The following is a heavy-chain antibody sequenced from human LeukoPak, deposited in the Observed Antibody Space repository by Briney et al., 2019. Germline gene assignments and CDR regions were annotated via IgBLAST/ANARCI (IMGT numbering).Heavy chain of an antibody. CDR1: GGSISSYY. CDR2: IYTSGST. CDR3: ARDRYDFWSGYSDY. V-gene: IGHV4-4*07. J-gene: IGHJ4*02. Sequence: PSETLSLTCTVSGGSISSYYWSWIRQPAGKELEWIGRIYTSGSTNHNPSLKSRVTMSVDTSKNQFSLKLSSVTATDTAVYYCARDRYDFWSGYSDYWGQGTLVTVSS. D-gene: IGHD3-3*01.